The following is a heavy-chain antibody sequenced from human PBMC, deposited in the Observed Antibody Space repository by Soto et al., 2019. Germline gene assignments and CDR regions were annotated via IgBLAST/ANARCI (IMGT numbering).Heavy chain of an antibody. D-gene: IGHD3-22*01. J-gene: IGHJ3*02. CDR3: ARKAIVVVITAHDAFDI. Sequence: ASVKVSCKASGYTFTSYGISWVRQAPGQGLEWMGWISAYNGNTNYAQKLQGRVTMTTDTSTSTAYMELRSLRSDDTAVYYCARKAIVVVITAHDAFDIWGQGTMVTVSS. V-gene: IGHV1-18*01. CDR2: ISAYNGNT. CDR1: GYTFTSYG.